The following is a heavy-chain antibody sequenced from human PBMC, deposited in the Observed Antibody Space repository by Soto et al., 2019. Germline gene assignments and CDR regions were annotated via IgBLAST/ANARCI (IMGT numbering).Heavy chain of an antibody. V-gene: IGHV1-46*01. CDR1: GYTFTSYY. D-gene: IGHD3-16*01. CDR3: AKDISDYAGYFDS. Sequence: QVQLVQSGAEVKKPGASVKVSCKTSGYTFTSYYIHWVRRAPGIGLEWMALIKLGGSYITYAQKFQGRVNLTSDTSTSAVYMELSSLRSDDTAVYYCAKDISDYAGYFDSWGQGTLVTVSS. CDR2: IKLGGSYI. J-gene: IGHJ4*02.